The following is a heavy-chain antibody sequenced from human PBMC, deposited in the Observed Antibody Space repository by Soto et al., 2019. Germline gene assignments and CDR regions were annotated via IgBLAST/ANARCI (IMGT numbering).Heavy chain of an antibody. J-gene: IGHJ4*02. D-gene: IGHD2-21*01. Sequence: EVQLVESGGGLVKPGESLRLSCAASGFTFTNAWMGWVRQAPGKGLEWVGRVKSKSDGETTDYAAPVKGRFTISRDDSKNTLYLQMNSLNAEDTDVYYCSTDRRIASSDYWGQGTLVTVSS. CDR3: STDRRIASSDY. CDR1: GFTFTNAW. CDR2: VKSKSDGETT. V-gene: IGHV3-15*01.